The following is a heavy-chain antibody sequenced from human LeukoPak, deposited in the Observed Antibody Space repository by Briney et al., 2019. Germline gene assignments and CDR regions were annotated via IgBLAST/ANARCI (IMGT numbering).Heavy chain of an antibody. CDR1: GGSISTYY. J-gene: IGHJ6*02. D-gene: IGHD6-13*01. V-gene: IGHV4-59*12. CDR2: IYYSGSA. CDR3: ARGPRYSSSWTHYYYYCMDV. Sequence: SETLSLTCTVSGGSISTYYWSWIRQPPGKGLEWIGYIYYSGSANYNPSLKSRVTISVDTSKNQFSLKLSSVTAADTAVYYCARGPRYSSSWTHYYYYCMDVWGQGTTVTVSS.